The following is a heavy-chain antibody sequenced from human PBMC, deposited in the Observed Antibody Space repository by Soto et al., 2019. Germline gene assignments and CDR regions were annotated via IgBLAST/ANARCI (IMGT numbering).Heavy chain of an antibody. J-gene: IGHJ4*02. CDR1: GFTFSSYA. D-gene: IGHD6-19*01. CDR2: ISGSGGST. Sequence: GGSLRLSCAASGFTFSSYAMSWVRQAPGKGLEWVSAISGSGGSTYYADSVKGRFTISRDNSKNTVYLEMNSLRAEDTATYYCAHRRVRDSSGENFDYWGQGTLVTVSS. CDR3: AHRRVRDSSGENFDY. V-gene: IGHV3-23*01.